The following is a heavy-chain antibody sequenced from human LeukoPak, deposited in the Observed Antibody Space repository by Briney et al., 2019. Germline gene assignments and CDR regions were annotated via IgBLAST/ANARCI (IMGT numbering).Heavy chain of an antibody. D-gene: IGHD6-13*01. CDR3: ASEGAAAGREVDY. Sequence: SETLSLTCAVSGYSISSGYYWGWIRQPPGKGLERIVSIYHSGSTYYNPSLKSRVTISVDTSKNQFSLKLSSVTAADTAVYYCASEGAAAGREVDYWGQGTLVTVSS. J-gene: IGHJ4*02. V-gene: IGHV4-38-2*01. CDR2: IYHSGST. CDR1: GYSISSGYY.